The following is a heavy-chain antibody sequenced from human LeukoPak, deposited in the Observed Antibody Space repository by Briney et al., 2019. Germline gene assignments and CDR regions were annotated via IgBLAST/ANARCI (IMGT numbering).Heavy chain of an antibody. CDR3: ASVGECSSTSCYHYFDY. D-gene: IGHD2-2*01. Sequence: PSETLSLTCTVSGGSISSYYWSWIRQPPGKGLERIGYIYYSGSTNYNPSLKSRVTISVDTSKNQFSLKLSSVTAADTAVYYCASVGECSSTSCYHYFDYWGQGTLVTVSS. V-gene: IGHV4-59*01. J-gene: IGHJ4*02. CDR1: GGSISSYY. CDR2: IYYSGST.